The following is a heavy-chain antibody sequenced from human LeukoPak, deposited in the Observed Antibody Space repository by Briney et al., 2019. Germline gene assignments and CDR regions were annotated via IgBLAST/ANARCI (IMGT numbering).Heavy chain of an antibody. CDR3: VKGAAAGIFEGSTGFDY. CDR1: GFTFSTYV. V-gene: IGHV3-64D*09. CDR2: ISSNGGST. Sequence: GGSLRLSCAASGFTFSTYVMHWVRQAPGKGLEYVSAISSNGGSTYYADSVKGRFTFSRDNSKNTLFLQVSSLRAEDTAVYYCVKGAAAGIFEGSTGFDYWGQGTLVTVSS. J-gene: IGHJ4*02. D-gene: IGHD6-13*01.